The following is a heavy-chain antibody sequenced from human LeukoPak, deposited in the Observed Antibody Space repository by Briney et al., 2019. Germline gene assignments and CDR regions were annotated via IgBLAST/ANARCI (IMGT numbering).Heavy chain of an antibody. CDR1: GGXISSYY. CDR3: ASPGYCSGGRCYGMDV. J-gene: IGHJ6*02. CDR2: IYYSGST. Sequence: SEALSLTCTVSGGXISSYYCSWIRQPPGKGLEWIGYIYYSGSTNYNPSLKSRVTISVDTSKNQFSLKLSSVTAADTAVYYCASPGYCSGGRCYGMDVWGQGTTVTVSS. D-gene: IGHD2-15*01. V-gene: IGHV4-59*08.